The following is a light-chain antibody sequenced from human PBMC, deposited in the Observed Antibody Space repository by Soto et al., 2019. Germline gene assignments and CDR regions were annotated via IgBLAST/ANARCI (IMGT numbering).Light chain of an antibody. J-gene: IGKJ4*01. V-gene: IGKV1-12*01. CDR3: QHADISLLT. CDR1: QAIGDW. CDR2: ATS. Sequence: DIQMTQSPSSVSSSVGDRVTITCRASQAIGDWLAWYQQKQGNAPNLLIYATSTLQSGVPSRFCGRGSETEFSLTIRSLHPEDFVTYYYQHADISLLTFGGGTRVEI.